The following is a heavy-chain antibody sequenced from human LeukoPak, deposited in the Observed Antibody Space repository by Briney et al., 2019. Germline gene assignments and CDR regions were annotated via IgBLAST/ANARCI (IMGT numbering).Heavy chain of an antibody. CDR2: IYYSGST. Sequence: SGTLSLTCTVSGGSVSSGSYYWSWIRQPPGKGLEWIGYIYYSGSTNYNPSLKSRVTISVDTSKNQFSLKLSSVTAADTAVYYCAREKPLWFGELGPAFDIWGQGTMVTVSS. D-gene: IGHD3-10*01. J-gene: IGHJ3*02. CDR3: AREKPLWFGELGPAFDI. CDR1: GGSVSSGSYY. V-gene: IGHV4-61*01.